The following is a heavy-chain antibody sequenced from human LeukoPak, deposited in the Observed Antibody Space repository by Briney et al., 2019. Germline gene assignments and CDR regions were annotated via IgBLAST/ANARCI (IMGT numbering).Heavy chain of an antibody. CDR2: IYTSGST. CDR3: ARETYSSGWHFDY. D-gene: IGHD6-19*01. Sequence: PSETLSLTCTVSGGSISSYTWSWIRQPAGEGLEWIGRIYTSGSTDYNPPLKSRVTMSVDTSKNQFSLKLSSVTAADTAVYYCARETYSSGWHFDYCGQGALVTVSS. CDR1: GGSISSYT. V-gene: IGHV4-4*07. J-gene: IGHJ4*02.